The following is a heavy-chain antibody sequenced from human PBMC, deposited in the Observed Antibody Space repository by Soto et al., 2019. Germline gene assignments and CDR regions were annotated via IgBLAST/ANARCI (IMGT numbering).Heavy chain of an antibody. CDR1: GYTFTSYY. V-gene: IGHV1-46*01. D-gene: IGHD6-13*01. Sequence: ASVKVSCKASGYTFTSYYMHWVRQAPGQGLEWMGIINPSGGSTSYAQKFQGRVTMTRDTSTSTVYMELSSLRSEDTAVYYCARAQESIAAAGVYYYYGMDVWGQGTTVTVSS. CDR3: ARAQESIAAAGVYYYYGMDV. CDR2: INPSGGST. J-gene: IGHJ6*02.